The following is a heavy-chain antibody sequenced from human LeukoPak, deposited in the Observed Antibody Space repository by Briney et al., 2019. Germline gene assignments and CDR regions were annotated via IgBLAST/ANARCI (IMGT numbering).Heavy chain of an antibody. D-gene: IGHD2-15*01. CDR3: ARVRGDSRGNAFDI. CDR2: IYSGGKT. J-gene: IGHJ3*02. V-gene: IGHV3-53*01. Sequence: GGSLRLSCAASGFTFNSYGMSWVRQAPGKGLEWVSLIYSGGKTYYTDSVKGRFTISRDNSNKTLFLQMNGLRAEDTAVYYCARVRGDSRGNAFDIWGQGTMVTVS. CDR1: GFTFNSYG.